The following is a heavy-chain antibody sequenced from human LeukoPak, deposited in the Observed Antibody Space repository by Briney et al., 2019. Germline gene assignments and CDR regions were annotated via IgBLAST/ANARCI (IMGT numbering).Heavy chain of an antibody. Sequence: GASVKVSCKASGYTFTSYYMHRVRQAPGQGLEWMGIINPSGGSTSYAQKFQGRVTMTRDMSTSTVYMELSSMRSEDTAVYYCARDPVAGTGFDIWGQGTMVTVSS. CDR3: ARDPVAGTGFDI. D-gene: IGHD6-19*01. CDR1: GYTFTSYY. V-gene: IGHV1-46*01. J-gene: IGHJ3*02. CDR2: INPSGGST.